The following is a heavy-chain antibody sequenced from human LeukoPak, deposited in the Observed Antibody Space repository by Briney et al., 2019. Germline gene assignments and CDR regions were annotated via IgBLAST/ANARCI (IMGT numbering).Heavy chain of an antibody. J-gene: IGHJ4*02. V-gene: IGHV4-39*07. CDR3: ARLKAAGPELDW. D-gene: IGHD6-13*01. Sequence: SVTLSLTCTVSGDSITSNSFYWGWIRQPPGKGLEWIGSVYYSGSSYSNPSLKSRATVSMDRSTNQFSLNLRFVTAADTAVYYCARLKAAGPELDWWGQGTLVTVSS. CDR2: VYYSGSS. CDR1: GDSITSNSFY.